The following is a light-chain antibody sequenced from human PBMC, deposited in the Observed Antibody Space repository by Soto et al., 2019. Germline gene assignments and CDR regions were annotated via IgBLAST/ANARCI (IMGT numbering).Light chain of an antibody. Sequence: DIQMTQSPSTLSASVGDRVTITCRASQSISSWLAWYQQKPGKAPKLLIYKASTLESGVPSNFGGSGSGTEFTLTISSLQPDDFATYYCQHYNSYSEAFGQGTKVDIK. CDR2: KAS. CDR3: QHYNSYSEA. V-gene: IGKV1-5*03. CDR1: QSISSW. J-gene: IGKJ1*01.